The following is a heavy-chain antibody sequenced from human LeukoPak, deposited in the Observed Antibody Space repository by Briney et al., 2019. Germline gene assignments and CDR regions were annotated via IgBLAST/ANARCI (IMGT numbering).Heavy chain of an antibody. Sequence: HPGGSLRLSCAASRFTFLNYAVNWVRQAPGKGLEWVAIISYDGRNEYYAESVEGRFTISRDTSRNMISLQMNSLRPEDTAVYYCARGYYHFDGSGYFDMWGQGTLVTVSS. CDR1: RFTFLNYA. D-gene: IGHD3-22*01. CDR3: ARGYYHFDGSGYFDM. J-gene: IGHJ4*02. CDR2: ISYDGRNE. V-gene: IGHV3-30*14.